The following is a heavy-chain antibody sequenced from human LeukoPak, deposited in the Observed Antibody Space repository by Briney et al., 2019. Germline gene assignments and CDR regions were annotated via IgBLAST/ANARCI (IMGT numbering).Heavy chain of an antibody. CDR2: IGSSENYI. CDR1: GFTFSTYS. CDR3: AKGGSSSWDYFDH. D-gene: IGHD6-13*01. J-gene: IGHJ4*02. V-gene: IGHV3-21*04. Sequence: PGGSLRLSCAASGFTFSTYSMNWVRQAPGKGLEWVSSIGSSENYIYYADSLKGRFTISRDNSKNTLYLQMNSLRAEDTAVYYCAKGGSSSWDYFDHWGQGTLVTVSS.